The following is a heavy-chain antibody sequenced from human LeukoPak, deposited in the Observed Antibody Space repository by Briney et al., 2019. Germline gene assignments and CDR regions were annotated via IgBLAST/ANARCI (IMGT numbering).Heavy chain of an antibody. CDR3: AIECSSCSYYFDY. Sequence: GGSLRLSCAASGFTVSSNYMSWVRQAPGKGLEWVSVIYSGGSTYYADSVKGRITISRDNSKNTLYLQMNSLRAEDAAVYYCAIECSSCSYYFDYWGQGTLVTVSS. V-gene: IGHV3-66*02. CDR2: IYSGGST. CDR1: GFTVSSNY. D-gene: IGHD2-2*01. J-gene: IGHJ4*02.